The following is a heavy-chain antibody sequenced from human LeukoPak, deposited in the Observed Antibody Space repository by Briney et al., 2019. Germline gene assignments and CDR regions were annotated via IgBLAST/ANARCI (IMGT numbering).Heavy chain of an antibody. V-gene: IGHV1-69*01. CDR2: IIPIFGTA. CDR1: GGTFSSYA. Sequence: ASVKVSCKASGGTFSSYAISWVRQAPGQGLEWMGGIIPIFGTANYAQKFQGRVTITADESTSTAYMELSSLRSEDTAVYYCATDTAMVTEWDYYYYMDVWGKGTTVTVSS. J-gene: IGHJ6*03. D-gene: IGHD5-18*01. CDR3: ATDTAMVTEWDYYYYMDV.